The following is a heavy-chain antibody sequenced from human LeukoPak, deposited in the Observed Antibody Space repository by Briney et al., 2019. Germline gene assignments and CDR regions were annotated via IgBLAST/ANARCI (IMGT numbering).Heavy chain of an antibody. CDR1: GFTFSSYS. V-gene: IGHV3-48*01. CDR2: ISSSSSTI. J-gene: IGHJ6*03. CDR3: AKGGLQPLHYYYYYMDV. D-gene: IGHD4-11*01. Sequence: GGSLRLSCAASGFTFSSYSMNWVRQAPGKGLEWVSYISSSSSTIYYADSVKGRFTISRDNAKNSLYLQMNSLRAEDTAVYYCAKGGLQPLHYYYYYMDVWGKGTTVTVSS.